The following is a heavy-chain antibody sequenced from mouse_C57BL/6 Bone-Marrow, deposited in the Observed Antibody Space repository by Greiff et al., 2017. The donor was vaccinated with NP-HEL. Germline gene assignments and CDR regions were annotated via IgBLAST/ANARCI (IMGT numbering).Heavy chain of an antibody. CDR3: AIEGEYGNYGGDYFDY. Sequence: QVQLQQPGAELVKPGASVKVSCKASGYTFTSYWMHWVKQRPGQGLEWIGRIHPSDSDTNYNQKFKGKATLTVDKSSSTAYMQLSSLTSEDSAVQYCAIEGEYGNYGGDYFDYWGQGTTLTVSS. J-gene: IGHJ2*01. V-gene: IGHV1-74*01. CDR2: IHPSDSDT. D-gene: IGHD2-1*01. CDR1: GYTFTSYW.